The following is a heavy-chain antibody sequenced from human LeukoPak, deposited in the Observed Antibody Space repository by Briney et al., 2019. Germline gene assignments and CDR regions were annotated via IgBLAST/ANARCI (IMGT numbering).Heavy chain of an antibody. D-gene: IGHD6-19*01. CDR3: ASLHIAVAGPDY. J-gene: IGHJ4*02. Sequence: GGSLRLSCAASGFTVSSNYMSWVRQAPGKGLEWVSVIYSSGSTYYADSVKGRFTISRDNSKNTLYLQMNSLRAEDTAVYYCASLHIAVAGPDYWGQGTLVTVSS. V-gene: IGHV3-66*01. CDR1: GFTVSSNY. CDR2: IYSSGST.